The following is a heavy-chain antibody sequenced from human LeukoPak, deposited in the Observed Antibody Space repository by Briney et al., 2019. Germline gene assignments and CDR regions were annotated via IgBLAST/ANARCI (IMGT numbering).Heavy chain of an antibody. Sequence: SETLSLTCTVSGGSISSNSYYWGWIRQPPGKGLEWIGSIYYSGSTYYNPSLKSRVTISVDTSKNQFSLKLSSVTAADTAVYYCARDRKDDYGDYPFDYWGQGTLVTVSS. CDR1: GGSISSNSYY. CDR2: IYYSGST. D-gene: IGHD4-17*01. CDR3: ARDRKDDYGDYPFDY. J-gene: IGHJ4*02. V-gene: IGHV4-39*07.